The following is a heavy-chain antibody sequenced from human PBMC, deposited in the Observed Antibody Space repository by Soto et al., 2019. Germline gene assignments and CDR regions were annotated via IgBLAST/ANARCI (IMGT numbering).Heavy chain of an antibody. CDR3: AKDGSSRITIFGVVIGSGGWFNP. CDR1: GGSISSYH. CDR2: IHYSGST. J-gene: IGHJ5*02. D-gene: IGHD3-3*01. Sequence: PSETLSLTCTVSGGSISSYHWSWIRQPPGKGLEWIGHIHYSGSTNYNPSLKSRVTMSVDTSKNHFSLKLSSVTAADTAVYYCAKDGSSRITIFGVVIGSGGWFNPWGQGTLVTVSS. V-gene: IGHV4-59*01.